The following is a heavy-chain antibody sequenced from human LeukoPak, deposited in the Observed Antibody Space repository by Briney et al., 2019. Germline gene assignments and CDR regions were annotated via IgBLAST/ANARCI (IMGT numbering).Heavy chain of an antibody. J-gene: IGHJ6*03. CDR2: IRYDGSNK. Sequence: GGSLRLSCAASGFTFSSYGMHWVRQAPGKGLEWVAFIRYDGSNKYYADSVKGRFTISRDNSKNTLYLQMNGLRAEDTAVYYCAKVILGGYYYYMDVWGKGTTVTVSS. V-gene: IGHV3-30*02. CDR3: AKVILGGYYYYMDV. D-gene: IGHD3-16*01. CDR1: GFTFSSYG.